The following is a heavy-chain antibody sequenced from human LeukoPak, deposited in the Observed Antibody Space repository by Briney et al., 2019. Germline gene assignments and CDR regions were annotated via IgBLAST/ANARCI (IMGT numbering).Heavy chain of an antibody. D-gene: IGHD5-18*01. J-gene: IGHJ6*04. CDR1: GGSISSYY. CDR3: ARVDTAMVGGYYYYGMDV. CDR2: IYYSGST. Sequence: PSETLSLTCTVSGGSISSYYWSWIRQPPGKGLGWIGYIYYSGSTNYNPSLKSRVTISVDTSKNQFSLKLSSVTAADTAVYYCARVDTAMVGGYYYYGMDVWGKGTTVTVSS. V-gene: IGHV4-59*01.